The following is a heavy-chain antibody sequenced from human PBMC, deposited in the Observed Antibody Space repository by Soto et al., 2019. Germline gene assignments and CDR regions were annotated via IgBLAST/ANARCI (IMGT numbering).Heavy chain of an antibody. Sequence: GGSLRLSCAASGFTFSISSMNWVRQAPGKGLEWVSSISGTSDYISYADSVEGRFTISRDNAKNSLYLQMNSLRAEDTAVYFCVKGEYYYDSSGYYPFDYWGQGTLVTVSS. CDR1: GFTFSISS. J-gene: IGHJ4*02. CDR2: ISGTSDYI. CDR3: VKGEYYYDSSGYYPFDY. V-gene: IGHV3-21*01. D-gene: IGHD3-22*01.